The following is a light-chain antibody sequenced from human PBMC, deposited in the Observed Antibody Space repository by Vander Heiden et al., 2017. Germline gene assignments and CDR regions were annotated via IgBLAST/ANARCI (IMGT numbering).Light chain of an antibody. Sequence: SSELTQDPAVSVALGQTVRITCQGDSLRSYYASWYQQKPGQAPVLVAYGKNNRPSGIPDRFSGSSSGNTASLTIPGAQAEDEADYYCNSRDSSGNRVFGGGTKLTVL. CDR2: GKN. V-gene: IGLV3-19*01. J-gene: IGLJ3*02. CDR1: SLRSYY. CDR3: NSRDSSGNRV.